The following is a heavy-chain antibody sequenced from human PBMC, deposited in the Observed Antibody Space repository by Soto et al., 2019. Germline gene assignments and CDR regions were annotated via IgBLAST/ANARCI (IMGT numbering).Heavy chain of an antibody. CDR2: VYHTGRT. J-gene: IGHJ4*02. V-gene: IGHV4-61*01. Sequence: PSETLSLTCTVSGGSFKSGSYSWSWIRQPPGKGLEWIGYVYHTGRTSYNPSLKSRVSISMDTSKNQFSLNLDSVTAADTAVYFCARDLAYFDSWGQGTLVTVSS. CDR3: ARDLAYFDS. CDR1: GGSFKSGSYS.